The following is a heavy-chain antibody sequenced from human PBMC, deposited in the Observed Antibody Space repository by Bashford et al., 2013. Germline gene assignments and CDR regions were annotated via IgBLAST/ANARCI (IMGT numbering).Heavy chain of an antibody. V-gene: IGHV1-18*01. D-gene: IGHD6-19*01. Sequence: SVKVSCKASGYTFTSYGISWVRQAPGQGLEWMGWISTYNGNTKYAEKLQDRVTMTTDTSTNTAYMELRSLRSDDTAVYYCAREFIGKYSSGSTANYFDYWAEGTLVTVSS. CDR1: GYTFTSYG. CDR3: AREFIGKYSSGSTANYFDY. J-gene: IGHJ4*02. CDR2: ISTYNGNT.